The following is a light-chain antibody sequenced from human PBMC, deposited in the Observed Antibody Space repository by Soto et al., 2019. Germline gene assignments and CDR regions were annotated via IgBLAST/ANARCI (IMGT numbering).Light chain of an antibody. J-gene: IGLJ1*01. CDR3: CSYAGSSTNV. V-gene: IGLV2-23*02. CDR1: SSDVGSYNL. CDR2: EVS. Sequence: QSVLTQPASVSGSLGQSITISCTGTSSDVGSYNLVSWYQQHPGKAPKLMIYEVSKRPSGVSNRLSGSKSGNTASLTISGLQAEDEADYYCCSYAGSSTNVFGTGTKLTVL.